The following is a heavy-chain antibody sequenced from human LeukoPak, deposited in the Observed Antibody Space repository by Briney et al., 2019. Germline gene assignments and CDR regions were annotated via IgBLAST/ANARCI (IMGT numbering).Heavy chain of an antibody. D-gene: IGHD2-15*01. J-gene: IGHJ4*02. Sequence: GSSVKVSCKASGGTFSSYAISWVRQAPGQGLEWMGRIIPILGIANYAQKFQCRVTITADKSTSTAYMELSSLRSEDTAVYYCARVSLGYCSGGSCAHFDYWGQGTLVTVSS. CDR1: GGTFSSYA. CDR3: ARVSLGYCSGGSCAHFDY. V-gene: IGHV1-69*04. CDR2: IIPILGIA.